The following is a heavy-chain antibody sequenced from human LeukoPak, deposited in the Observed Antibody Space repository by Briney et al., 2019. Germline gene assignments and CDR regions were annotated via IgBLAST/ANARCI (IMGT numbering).Heavy chain of an antibody. CDR1: GDSIRSHY. D-gene: IGHD6-13*01. J-gene: IGHJ6*03. CDR2: IYYSGDT. Sequence: SETLSLTCTVSGDSIRSHYWSGIRQPPGKGLEWIGYIYYSGDTNYNPSLKSRVTISIDTSKKQFSLKLSSVTAADTAVYYCARAAAGIYFMDVWGKGTTVTVSS. V-gene: IGHV4-59*11. CDR3: ARAAAGIYFMDV.